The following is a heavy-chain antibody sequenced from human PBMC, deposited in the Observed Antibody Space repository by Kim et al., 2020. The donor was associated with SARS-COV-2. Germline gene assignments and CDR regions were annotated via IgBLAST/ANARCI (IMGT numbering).Heavy chain of an antibody. J-gene: IGHJ4*02. D-gene: IGHD2-21*01. CDR1: GFTFSSYA. CDR3: AIDGEVVIVAQPISDY. V-gene: IGHV3-23*01. CDR2: ISGSGGST. Sequence: GGSLRLSCAASGFTFSSYAMSWVRQAPGKGLEWVSAISGSGGSTYYADSVKGRFTISRDNSKNTLYLQMNSLRAEDTAVYYCAIDGEVVIVAQPISDYWGQGTLVTVSS.